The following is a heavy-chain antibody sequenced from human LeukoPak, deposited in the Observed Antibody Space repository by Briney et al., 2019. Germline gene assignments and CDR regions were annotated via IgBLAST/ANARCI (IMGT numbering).Heavy chain of an antibody. Sequence: GGSLRLSCAASGFTFSKHDMHWVRQATGQGLEWVSGISIAGDTYYSGSVKGRFTISRENAKNSLYLQVNSLRAGDTAVYYCARMGSGWTYFDDWGQGTLVTVSS. D-gene: IGHD6-19*01. CDR1: GFTFSKHD. V-gene: IGHV3-13*04. CDR3: ARMGSGWTYFDD. J-gene: IGHJ4*02. CDR2: ISIAGDT.